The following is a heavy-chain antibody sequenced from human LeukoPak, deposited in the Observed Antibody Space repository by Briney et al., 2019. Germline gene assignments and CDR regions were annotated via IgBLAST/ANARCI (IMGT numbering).Heavy chain of an antibody. CDR2: FDPEDGET. J-gene: IGHJ4*02. CDR3: ATAFLDSSGYGIDY. V-gene: IGHV1-24*01. D-gene: IGHD3-22*01. CDR1: GYTLTELS. Sequence: ASVKVSCKVSGYTLTELSMHWVRQAPGKGLEWMGGFDPEDGETIYAQKFQGRVTMTEDTSTDTAYMELSSLRSEDTAVYYCATAFLDSSGYGIDYWGQGTLVTVSS.